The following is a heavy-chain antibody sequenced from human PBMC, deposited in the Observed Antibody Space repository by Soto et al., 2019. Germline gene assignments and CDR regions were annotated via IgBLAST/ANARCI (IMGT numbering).Heavy chain of an antibody. CDR2: INPDGSET. Sequence: GSLRVSCAASVITFSSFWMDWVRQAPGKGLEWVANINPDGSETHYVDSVKGRFTTSRDNAKNSLYLQMSSLTAEDSALYYCSRSLDFWGQGTRVTVTS. J-gene: IGHJ4*02. V-gene: IGHV3-7*01. CDR3: SRSLDF. CDR1: VITFSSFW.